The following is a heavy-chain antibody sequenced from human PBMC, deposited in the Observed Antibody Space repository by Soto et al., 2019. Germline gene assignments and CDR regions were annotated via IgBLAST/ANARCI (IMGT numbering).Heavy chain of an antibody. CDR3: ARVSGYDFWSGYYSGSYYYYYMDV. Sequence: SETLSLTCTVSGGSISSHYWSWIRQPPGKGLEWIGYIYYSGSTNYNPSLKSRVTISVDTSKNQFSLKLSSVTAADTAMYYCARVSGYDFWSGYYSGSYYYYYMDVWGKGTTVTVSS. J-gene: IGHJ6*03. CDR1: GGSISSHY. V-gene: IGHV4-59*11. D-gene: IGHD3-3*01. CDR2: IYYSGST.